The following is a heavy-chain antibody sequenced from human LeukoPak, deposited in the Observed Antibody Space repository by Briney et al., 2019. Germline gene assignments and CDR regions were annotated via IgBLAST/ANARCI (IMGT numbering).Heavy chain of an antibody. CDR1: GFTFSSYW. V-gene: IGHV3-7*01. D-gene: IGHD6-13*01. CDR3: ARYSSSWDLDY. Sequence: GGSLRLSCAASGFTFSSYWMSWVRQAPGKGLEWVANIKQAGSEKYYVDSVKGRFTISRDNAKNSLYLQMNRLRAEDTAVYYCARYSSSWDLDYWGQGTLVTVSS. CDR2: IKQAGSEK. J-gene: IGHJ4*02.